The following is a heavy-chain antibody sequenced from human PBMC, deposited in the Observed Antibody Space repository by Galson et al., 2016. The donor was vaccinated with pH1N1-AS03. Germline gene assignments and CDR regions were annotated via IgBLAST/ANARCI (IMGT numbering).Heavy chain of an antibody. Sequence: SLRLSCAASGFSLNTFAMSWVRQAQGKGLEWVSSISASGGDTYYADSVKGRFTISRDNSRNTLYLQMNSLRAEDAAIYYCARRSPWESYYFDYWGQGTLVTVSS. CDR2: ISASGGDT. CDR1: GFSLNTFA. D-gene: IGHD3-16*01. J-gene: IGHJ4*02. V-gene: IGHV3-23*01. CDR3: ARRSPWESYYFDY.